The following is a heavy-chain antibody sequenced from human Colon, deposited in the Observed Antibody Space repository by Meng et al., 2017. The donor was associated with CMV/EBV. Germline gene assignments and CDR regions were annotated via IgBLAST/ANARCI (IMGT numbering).Heavy chain of an antibody. CDR3: ARDLDKLDPPRKLSF. CDR1: GYTFTSYY. Sequence: ASVTVSCKPSGYTFTSYYIHWVRQAPGQGLEWMGWSNPHNGGATYAENFQGRVTMTSDTSINTAYMELSRLTSDDTAVYYCARDLDKLDPPRKLSFWGQGTLVTVSS. J-gene: IGHJ4*02. V-gene: IGHV1-2*02. CDR2: SNPHNGGA. D-gene: IGHD3-16*02.